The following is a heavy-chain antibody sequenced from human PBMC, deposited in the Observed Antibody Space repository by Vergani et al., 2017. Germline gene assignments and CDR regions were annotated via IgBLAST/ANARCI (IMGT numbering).Heavy chain of an antibody. D-gene: IGHD2-2*02. V-gene: IGHV5-10-1*03. CDR1: GYSFTSYW. CDR3: ARYPKEYCSSTSCYTSNWFDP. Sequence: EVQLVQSGAEVKKPGESLRISCKGSGYSFTSYWISWVRQMPGKGLEWMGRIDPSDSYTIYSPSFQGHVTISADKSISTAYLQWSSLKASDTAMYYCARYPKEYCSSTSCYTSNWFDPWGQGTLVTVSS. CDR2: IDPSDSYT. J-gene: IGHJ5*02.